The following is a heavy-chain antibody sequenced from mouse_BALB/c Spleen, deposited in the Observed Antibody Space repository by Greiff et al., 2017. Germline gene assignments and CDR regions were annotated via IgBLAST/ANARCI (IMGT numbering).Heavy chain of an antibody. V-gene: IGHV5-17*02. D-gene: IGHD2-1*01. Sequence: EVQGVESGGGLVQPGGSRKLSCAASGFTFSSFGMHWVRQAPEKGLEWVAYISSGSSTIYYADTVKGRFTISRDNPKNTLFLQMTSLRSEDTAMYYCARGDGNTWFAYWGQGTLVTVSA. CDR3: ARGDGNTWFAY. CDR2: ISSGSSTI. J-gene: IGHJ3*01. CDR1: GFTFSSFG.